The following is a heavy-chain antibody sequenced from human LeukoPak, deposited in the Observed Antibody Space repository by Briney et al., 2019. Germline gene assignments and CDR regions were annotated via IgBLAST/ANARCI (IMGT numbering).Heavy chain of an antibody. CDR2: INQDGSEI. Sequence: PGGSLRLSCAASGFTFSSFWMSWVRQAPGKGLEWVASINQDGSEIYYVDSVKGRFTISRDNAKNSLSLHMNSLRAEDTAVYYCARVDRYNNGWYDYWGQGTLVTVSS. D-gene: IGHD6-19*01. J-gene: IGHJ4*02. CDR1: GFTFSSFW. CDR3: ARVDRYNNGWYDY. V-gene: IGHV3-7*05.